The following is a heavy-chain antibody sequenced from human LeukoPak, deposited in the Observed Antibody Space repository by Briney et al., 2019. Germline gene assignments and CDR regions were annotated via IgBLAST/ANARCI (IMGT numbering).Heavy chain of an antibody. D-gene: IGHD6-19*01. Sequence: GRSLRLSCAASGFTFSSYAMHWVRQAPGKGLEWVAVISYDGSNKYYADSVKGRFTISRDNSKNTLYLQMNSLRAEDTAVYYCAGERLALYYYYGMDVWGKGTTVTVSS. CDR3: AGERLALYYYYGMDV. CDR1: GFTFSSYA. CDR2: ISYDGSNK. V-gene: IGHV3-30*04. J-gene: IGHJ6*04.